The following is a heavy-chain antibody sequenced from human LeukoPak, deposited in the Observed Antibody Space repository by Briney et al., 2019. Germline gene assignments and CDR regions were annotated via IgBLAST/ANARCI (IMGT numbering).Heavy chain of an antibody. CDR1: GYTFTSYA. D-gene: IGHD6-13*01. Sequence: ASVKVSCKASGYTFTSYAMNWVRQAPGQGLEWMGWINTNTGNPTYAQGYTGRFVFSLDTSVSTAYLQISSLKAEDTAVYYCARAIDPGIAAAGGYWGQGTLVTVSS. J-gene: IGHJ4*02. V-gene: IGHV7-4-1*02. CDR3: ARAIDPGIAAAGGY. CDR2: INTNTGNP.